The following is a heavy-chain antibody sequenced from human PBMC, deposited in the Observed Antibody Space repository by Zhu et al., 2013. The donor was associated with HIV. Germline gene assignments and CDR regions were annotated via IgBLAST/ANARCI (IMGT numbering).Heavy chain of an antibody. Sequence: VQLQQWGAGLLKPSETLSLTCAVYGGSFSGYYWSWIRQPPGKGLEWIGEINHSGSTNYNPSLKSRVTISVDTSKNQFSLKLSSVTAADTAVYYCARGSQVVVVAATPGRNAFDIWGQGTMVTVSS. V-gene: IGHV4-34*01. CDR1: GGSFSGYY. D-gene: IGHD2-15*01. CDR2: INHSGST. J-gene: IGHJ3*02. CDR3: ARGSQVVVVAATPGRNAFDI.